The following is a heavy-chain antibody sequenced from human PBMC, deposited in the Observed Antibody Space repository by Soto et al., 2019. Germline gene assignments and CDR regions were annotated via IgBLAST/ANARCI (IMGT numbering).Heavy chain of an antibody. Sequence: SETLSLTCTVSGGSISSGGYYWSWIRQHPGKGLEWIGYIYYSGSTYYNPSLKSRVTISVDTSKNQFSLKLSSVTAADTAVYYCARGVAHYDFWSGYYREYFQHWGQGTLVTVSS. J-gene: IGHJ1*01. D-gene: IGHD3-3*01. CDR3: ARGVAHYDFWSGYYREYFQH. V-gene: IGHV4-31*03. CDR1: GGSISSGGYY. CDR2: IYYSGST.